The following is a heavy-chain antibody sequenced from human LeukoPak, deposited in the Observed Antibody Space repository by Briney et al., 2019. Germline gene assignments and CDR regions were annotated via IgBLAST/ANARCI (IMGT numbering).Heavy chain of an antibody. CDR2: ISGSGGST. CDR3: AKSGTFLEWLLADYFDY. D-gene: IGHD3-3*01. Sequence: GGSLRLSCAASGFTFSSYAMSWVRQAPGKGLEWVSAISGSGGSTYYADSVKGRVTISRDNSKNTLYLQMNSLRADDTAVYYCAKSGTFLEWLLADYFDYWGQGIVVTVSS. V-gene: IGHV3-23*01. J-gene: IGHJ4*02. CDR1: GFTFSSYA.